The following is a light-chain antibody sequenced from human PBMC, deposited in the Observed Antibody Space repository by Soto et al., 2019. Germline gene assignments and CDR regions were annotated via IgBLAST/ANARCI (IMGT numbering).Light chain of an antibody. CDR3: QQYDSLPT. V-gene: IGKV1-33*01. CDR1: QDITNF. J-gene: IGKJ5*01. CDR2: DAS. Sequence: DIQMTQSPSSLSASVGNRVTITCQASQDITNFLSWYQQKPGKAPQLLIYDASTLVTGVPSMFSGSGSGTDFTLVISSRQPEDVATYYCQQYDSLPTFGHGTRLEI.